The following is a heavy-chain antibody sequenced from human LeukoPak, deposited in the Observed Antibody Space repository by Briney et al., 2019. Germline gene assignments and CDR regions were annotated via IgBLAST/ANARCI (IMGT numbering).Heavy chain of an antibody. CDR3: ARDLVVVPAGFDI. CDR2: INPNSGGT. J-gene: IGHJ3*02. D-gene: IGHD2-2*01. CDR1: GYTFTGYY. V-gene: IGHV1-2*02. Sequence: ASVKVSCKASGYTFTGYYMHWVRQAPGQGLEWMGWINPNSGGTNYAQKFQGRVTMTRDTSISTAYMELSRLISDDTAVYYCARDLVVVPAGFDIWGQGTMVTVSS.